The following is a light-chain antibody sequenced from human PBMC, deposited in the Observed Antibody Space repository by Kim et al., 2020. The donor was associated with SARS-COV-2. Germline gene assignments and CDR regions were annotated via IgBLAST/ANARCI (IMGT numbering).Light chain of an antibody. CDR3: QAWDTSTAV. V-gene: IGLV3-1*01. CDR1: KLGDRY. Sequence: SYELTQPPSVSVSPGQTATITCSGDKLGDRYTCWYRQKPGQSPVLVIYQDHKRPSGIPDRFSGSNSGSTATLTISGTQALDKADYYCQAWDTSTAVFGGGTQLTVL. CDR2: QDH. J-gene: IGLJ2*01.